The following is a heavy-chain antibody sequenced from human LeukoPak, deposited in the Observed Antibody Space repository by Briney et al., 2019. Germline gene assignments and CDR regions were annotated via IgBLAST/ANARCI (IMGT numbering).Heavy chain of an antibody. J-gene: IGHJ2*01. Sequence: PSETLSLTCTVSGGSISSSSYYWGWIRQPPGKGQEWIGSIYYSGSTYYNPSLKSRVTISVDTSKNQFSLNLSSVTAADTAVYYCATERRPYRFFDLWGRGTLVTVSS. CDR3: ATERRPYRFFDL. V-gene: IGHV4-39*01. CDR1: GGSISSSSYY. CDR2: IYYSGST. D-gene: IGHD1-26*01.